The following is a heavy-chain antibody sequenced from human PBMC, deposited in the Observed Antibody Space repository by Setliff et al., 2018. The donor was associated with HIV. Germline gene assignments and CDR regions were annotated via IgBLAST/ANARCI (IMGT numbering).Heavy chain of an antibody. CDR1: GYTFTKYD. Sequence: SVKVSCKASGYTFTKYDINWVRQATGQGLEWMGGIIPMFGTPNYAQKFQGRVTITADESTGTAYMELSSLRSEDAAVYYCAGGNTAMVYPYYYGMDVWGQGTTVTVSS. D-gene: IGHD5-18*01. CDR2: IIPMFGTP. CDR3: AGGNTAMVYPYYYGMDV. V-gene: IGHV1-69*13. J-gene: IGHJ6*02.